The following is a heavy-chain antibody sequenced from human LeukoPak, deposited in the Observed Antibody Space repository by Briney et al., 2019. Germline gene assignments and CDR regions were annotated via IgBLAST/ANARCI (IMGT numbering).Heavy chain of an antibody. CDR3: ARAGYYDSSGYYHPFDY. D-gene: IGHD3-22*01. J-gene: IGHJ4*02. CDR2: VNPNSSGT. V-gene: IGHV1-2*02. CDR1: GYTFTGYY. Sequence: ASVKVSCKASGYTFTGYYIHRVRQAPGQGLEWMGWVNPNSSGTNYAQNFQGRVTMTRDTSISTAYMELSRLTSDDTAVYYCARAGYYDSSGYYHPFDYWGQGILVTVSS.